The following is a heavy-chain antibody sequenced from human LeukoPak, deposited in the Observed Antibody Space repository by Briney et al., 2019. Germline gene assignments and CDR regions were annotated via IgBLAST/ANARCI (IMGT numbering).Heavy chain of an antibody. CDR1: GLTFSSYA. J-gene: IGHJ4*02. D-gene: IGHD3-10*01. Sequence: GGSLRLSCAASGLTFSSYAMSWVRQAPGKGLEWVSAISGSGGSTYYADSVKGRFTISRDNSKNTLYLQMNSLRAEDTAVYYCAKDKGYGSGSYLLDYWGQGTLVTVSS. CDR3: AKDKGYGSGSYLLDY. V-gene: IGHV3-23*01. CDR2: ISGSGGST.